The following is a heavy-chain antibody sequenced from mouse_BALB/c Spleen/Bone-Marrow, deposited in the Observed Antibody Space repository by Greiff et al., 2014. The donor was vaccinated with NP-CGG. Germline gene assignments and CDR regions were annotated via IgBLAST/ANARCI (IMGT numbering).Heavy chain of an antibody. J-gene: IGHJ3*01. Sequence: DVKLQESGGDLVKPGGSLKLSCAASGFTFSGFGMSWVRQSPDKRLEWVATIGVGGTYTYYPDSVKGRFTISRDNAKNTLYLRMSSLKSEDTAMYYCARPFTTVVATVFAYWGQGTLVTVSA. V-gene: IGHV5-6*02. D-gene: IGHD1-1*01. CDR2: IGVGGTYT. CDR1: GFTFSGFG. CDR3: ARPFTTVVATVFAY.